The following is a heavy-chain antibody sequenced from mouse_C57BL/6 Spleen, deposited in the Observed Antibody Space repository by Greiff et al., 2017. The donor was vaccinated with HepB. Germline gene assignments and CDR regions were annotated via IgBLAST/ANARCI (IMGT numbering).Heavy chain of an antibody. D-gene: IGHD1-1*01. V-gene: IGHV14-2*01. CDR1: GFNIKDYY. Sequence: VQLQQSGAELVKPGASVKLSCTASGFNIKDYYMHWVKQRTEQGLEWIGRIDPEDGETKYAPKFQGKATIPADTSSNTAYLQLSSLTAEDTAVYYCASDYGSSSSWFAYWGQGTLVTVSA. J-gene: IGHJ3*01. CDR3: ASDYGSSSSWFAY. CDR2: IDPEDGET.